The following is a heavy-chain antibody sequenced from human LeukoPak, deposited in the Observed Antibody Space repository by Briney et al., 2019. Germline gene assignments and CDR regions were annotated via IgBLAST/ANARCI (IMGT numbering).Heavy chain of an antibody. Sequence: PSETLSLTCAVYGGSFSGYYWSWIRQPPGKGLEWIGEINHSGSTNYNPSLKSRVTISVDTSKNQFSLKLSSVTAADTAVYYCARDGGTRLGFDPWGQGTLVTVSS. V-gene: IGHV4-34*01. J-gene: IGHJ5*02. D-gene: IGHD3-16*01. CDR3: ARDGGTRLGFDP. CDR1: GGSFSGYY. CDR2: INHSGST.